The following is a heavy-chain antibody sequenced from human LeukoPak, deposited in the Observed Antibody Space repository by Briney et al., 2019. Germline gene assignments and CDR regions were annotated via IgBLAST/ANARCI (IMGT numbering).Heavy chain of an antibody. CDR3: ARDPTGYSYGIDY. D-gene: IGHD5-18*01. Sequence: SETLSLTCTVSGGSISSYYWSWIRQPPGKGLEWIGYIYYSGGTNYNPSLKSRVTISVDTSKNQFSLKLSSVTAADTAVYYCARDPTGYSYGIDYWGQGTLVTVSS. CDR1: GGSISSYY. J-gene: IGHJ4*02. CDR2: IYYSGGT. V-gene: IGHV4-59*01.